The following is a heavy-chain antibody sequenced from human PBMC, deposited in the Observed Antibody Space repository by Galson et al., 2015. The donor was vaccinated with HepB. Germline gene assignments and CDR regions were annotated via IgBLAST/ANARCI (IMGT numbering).Heavy chain of an antibody. Sequence: PALVKPTQTLTLTCTFSGFSLRTSGMCVSWIRQPPGKALEWLARIDWDNDKYYSTSLKTRLTISKDTSKNQVVLTVTNMDPVDTATFYCARIDSSGFIDYWGQGTLVTVSS. CDR3: ARIDSSGFIDY. J-gene: IGHJ4*02. CDR2: IDWDNDK. D-gene: IGHD3-22*01. V-gene: IGHV2-70*11. CDR1: GFSLRTSGMC.